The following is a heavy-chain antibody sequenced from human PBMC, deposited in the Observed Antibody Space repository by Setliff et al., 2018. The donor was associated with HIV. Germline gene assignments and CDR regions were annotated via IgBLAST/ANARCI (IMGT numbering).Heavy chain of an antibody. D-gene: IGHD3-9*01. CDR1: GYSFPNDW. CDR2: IFHCDTET. Sequence: GASLKISCKASGYSFPNDWIGWVRQKPGKGLEWVAIIFHCDTETRYSPSFEGQVTISVDRSLNTVFLHWSLLRAADSAIYYCTRHPLRPGIAGYFYFVDVWGTGTTVTVSS. V-gene: IGHV5-51*01. J-gene: IGHJ6*03. CDR3: TRHPLRPGIAGYFYFVDV.